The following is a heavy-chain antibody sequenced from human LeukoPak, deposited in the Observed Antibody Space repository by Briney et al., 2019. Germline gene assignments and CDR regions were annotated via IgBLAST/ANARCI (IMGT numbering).Heavy chain of an antibody. CDR1: GYTFTSYY. V-gene: IGHV1-46*01. J-gene: IGHJ5*02. D-gene: IGHD3-9*01. Sequence: ASVKVSCKASGYTFTSYYMHWVRQAPGQGLEWMGIINPSGGSTSYAQKFQGRVTMTEDTSTDTAYMELSSLRSEDTAVYYCATDLSLTGYYSFRWFDPWGQGTLVTVSS. CDR3: ATDLSLTGYYSFRWFDP. CDR2: INPSGGST.